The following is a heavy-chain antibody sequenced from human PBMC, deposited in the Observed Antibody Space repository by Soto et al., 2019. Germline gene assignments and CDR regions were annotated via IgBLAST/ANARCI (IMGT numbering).Heavy chain of an antibody. J-gene: IGHJ6*02. V-gene: IGHV1-3*01. Sequence: ASVKVSCKASGYSFTAYGIHWVRQAPGQRLEWMGWINAAIGEIKFSQKFQGRVTISRDTSARTAYMELSGLRSEDTAVYYCARLDAGYFYNYGMDVWGQGTTVTVSS. CDR2: INAAIGEI. CDR3: ARLDAGYFYNYGMDV. CDR1: GYSFTAYG.